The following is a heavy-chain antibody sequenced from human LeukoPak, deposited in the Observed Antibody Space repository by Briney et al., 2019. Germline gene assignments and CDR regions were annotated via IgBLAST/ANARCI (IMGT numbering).Heavy chain of an antibody. CDR2: ISTAGRST. CDR3: VKDRGSSGWSPFAY. V-gene: IGHV3-64D*06. Sequence: SGGSLRLSCAASGFIFGVSTMHWVRQAPGKGLEFVFSISTAGRSTYYADSAKGRFAISRDDFNSTVYLHMSSLRPEDTAMYYCVKDRGSSGWSPFAYWGQGTLVTVSP. D-gene: IGHD6-19*01. J-gene: IGHJ4*02. CDR1: GFIFGVST.